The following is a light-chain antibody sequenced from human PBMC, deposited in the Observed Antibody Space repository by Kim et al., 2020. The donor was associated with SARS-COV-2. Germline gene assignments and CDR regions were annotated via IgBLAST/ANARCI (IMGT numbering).Light chain of an antibody. V-gene: IGKV1-17*01. J-gene: IGKJ4*01. CDR1: QVIRNG. Sequence: DIQMTQSPSSLSASVGDRITITCRASQVIRNGSGWYQQKPGKAPKRLMFASSSLQGGVPSRFSGSGSGTEFTLSINSLQPEDFATYYCLQHDSYPLTFGGGTKVDIK. CDR2: ASS. CDR3: LQHDSYPLT.